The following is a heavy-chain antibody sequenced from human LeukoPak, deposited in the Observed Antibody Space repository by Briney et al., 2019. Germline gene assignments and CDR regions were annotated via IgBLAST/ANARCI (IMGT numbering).Heavy chain of an antibody. CDR2: ISTTSTTI. CDR1: GFAFSSYV. D-gene: IGHD1-26*01. V-gene: IGHV3-48*03. CDR3: ARDHRLGYFDY. Sequence: PGGSLRLSCAASGFAFSSYVMNWIRQAPGKGLEWVSYISTTSTTIYYADSVKGRFTISRDNAKNSLYLQINSLRAEDTAVYYCARDHRLGYFDYWGQGTLVTVSS. J-gene: IGHJ4*02.